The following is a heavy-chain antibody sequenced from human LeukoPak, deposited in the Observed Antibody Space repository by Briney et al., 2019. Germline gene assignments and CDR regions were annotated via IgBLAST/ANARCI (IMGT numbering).Heavy chain of an antibody. CDR2: ISSDSNYI. CDR1: GFTFSYYW. Sequence: KSGGSLRLSCAASGFTFSYYWVNWVRQAPGKGLEWVSSISSDSNYIYYADSVKGRFTISRDNAKNSLFLQMNSLRAEDTSVYYCASDLRYPANWGQGTLVTVSS. J-gene: IGHJ4*02. V-gene: IGHV3-21*01. D-gene: IGHD4-17*01. CDR3: ASDLRYPAN.